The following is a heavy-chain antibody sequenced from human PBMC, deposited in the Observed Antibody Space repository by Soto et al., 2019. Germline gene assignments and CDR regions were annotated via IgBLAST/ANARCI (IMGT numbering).Heavy chain of an antibody. D-gene: IGHD6-6*01. CDR2: INHSGST. CDR3: ARGRASIAARRNNWFDP. Sequence: SETLSLTCAVYGGSFSGYYWSWIRQPPGKGLEWIGEINHSGSTNYNPSLKSRVTISVDTSKNQFSLKLSSVTAADTAVYYCARGRASIAARRNNWFDPWGQGTLVTVSS. V-gene: IGHV4-34*01. J-gene: IGHJ5*02. CDR1: GGSFSGYY.